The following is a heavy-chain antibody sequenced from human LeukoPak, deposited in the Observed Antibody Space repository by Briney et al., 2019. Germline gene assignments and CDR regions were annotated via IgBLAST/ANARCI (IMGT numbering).Heavy chain of an antibody. Sequence: PGGSLRLSRAASGFTFSSYWMTWVRQAPGKGLEWVANIKEDGTEKYYVDSVKGRFTISRDNAKKSLYLQMNSLRAEDTAVYYCAREVKYDFWSGYYGPGWFDPWGQGTLVTVSS. CDR1: GFTFSSYW. V-gene: IGHV3-7*01. CDR2: IKEDGTEK. CDR3: AREVKYDFWSGYYGPGWFDP. D-gene: IGHD3-3*01. J-gene: IGHJ5*02.